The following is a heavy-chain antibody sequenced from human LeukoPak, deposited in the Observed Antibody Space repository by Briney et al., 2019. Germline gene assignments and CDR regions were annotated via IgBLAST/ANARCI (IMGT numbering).Heavy chain of an antibody. Sequence: RLGESLKISCKGSGYTFNGFWIAWVRQMPGKGLEWMGIIYPGDSDTRYSPSFQGQVTISADKSISTAYLQWSSLKASDTAMYYCALGRYFDWLVFDYWGQGTLVTVSS. CDR1: GYTFNGFW. CDR3: ALGRYFDWLVFDY. D-gene: IGHD3-9*01. J-gene: IGHJ4*02. CDR2: IYPGDSDT. V-gene: IGHV5-51*01.